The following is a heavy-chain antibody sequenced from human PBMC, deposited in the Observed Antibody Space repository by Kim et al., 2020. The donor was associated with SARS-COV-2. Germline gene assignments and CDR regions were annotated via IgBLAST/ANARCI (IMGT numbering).Heavy chain of an antibody. V-gene: IGHV3-43*01. Sequence: VKGRFTISRDNSKNSLYLQMNSLRTEDTALYYCAKVGGDGYNYSDDAFDIWGQGTMVTVSS. D-gene: IGHD5-12*01. J-gene: IGHJ3*02. CDR3: AKVGGDGYNYSDDAFDI.